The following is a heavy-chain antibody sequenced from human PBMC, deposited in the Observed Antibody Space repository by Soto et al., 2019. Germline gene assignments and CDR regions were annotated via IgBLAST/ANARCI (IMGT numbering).Heavy chain of an antibody. CDR1: GGTFSSYA. CDR2: IIPIFGTA. CDR3: ARVRQDIVLMVYAPRGDDAFDI. J-gene: IGHJ3*02. V-gene: IGHV1-69*13. Sequence: SVKVSCKASGGTFSSYAISWVRQAPGQGLEWVGGIIPIFGTANYAQKFQGRVTITADESTSTAYMELSSLRSEDTAVYYCARVRQDIVLMVYAPRGDDAFDIWGQGTMVTVSS. D-gene: IGHD2-8*01.